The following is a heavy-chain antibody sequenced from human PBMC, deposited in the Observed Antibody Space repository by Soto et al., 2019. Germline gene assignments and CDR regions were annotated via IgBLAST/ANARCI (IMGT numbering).Heavy chain of an antibody. D-gene: IGHD6-19*01. CDR1: GFPFSHYA. CDR3: GKERRGSGWSVCNF. V-gene: IGHV3-23*01. CDR2: ISGSGDSA. Sequence: GGSLRLSCTASGFPFSHYAMNWVRQGPGTRLEWVADISGSGDSARYADSVGGRFTISRDNSRDTLYLQMNSLRVDDTAVYYCGKERRGSGWSVCNFWGQGALVTVSS. J-gene: IGHJ4*02.